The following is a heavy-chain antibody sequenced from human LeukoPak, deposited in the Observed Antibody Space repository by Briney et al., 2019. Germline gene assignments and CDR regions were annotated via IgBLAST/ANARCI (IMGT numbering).Heavy chain of an antibody. CDR3: ARSLCYGTGCSFDN. CDR1: GFTFSDYG. J-gene: IGHJ4*02. CDR2: ISATSGTI. Sequence: PGGSLRLSCAASGFTFSDYGMNWVRQAPGKGLEWVAYISATSGTIYYADSVKGRFTVSRDNAKSSLFLQMTRLTAADTAIHYCARSLCYGTGCSFDNWGQGTLVTVSS. V-gene: IGHV3-48*04. D-gene: IGHD5-18*01.